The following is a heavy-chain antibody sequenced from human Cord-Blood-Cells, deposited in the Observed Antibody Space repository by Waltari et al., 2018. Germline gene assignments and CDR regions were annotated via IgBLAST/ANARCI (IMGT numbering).Heavy chain of an antibody. D-gene: IGHD5-12*01. CDR2: INPNGGGT. CDR3: ARRGDGYNYFDY. J-gene: IGHJ4*02. CDR1: GYTFTGYY. V-gene: IGHV1-2*02. Sequence: QVQLVQSGAEVKKPGASVKVSCKASGYTFTGYYMHWVRQAPGQGLEWMGWINPNGGGTNYAQKFQGRVTMTRDTSISTAYMELSRLRSDDTAVYYCARRGDGYNYFDYWGQGTLVTVSS.